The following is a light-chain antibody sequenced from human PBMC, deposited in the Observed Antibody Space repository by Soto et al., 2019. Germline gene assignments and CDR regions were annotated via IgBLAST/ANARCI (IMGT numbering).Light chain of an antibody. V-gene: IGKV1-5*01. Sequence: DIEMVQPPSALSASVGDTVTITCRASQKSSPWLAWYQQKPGQAPKLLMYDVSSLKRGVPSRFSGSGSGTEFTLTISSLQPDDFATYYCQQYNDYSATFGQGTKVDIK. CDR3: QQYNDYSAT. CDR1: QKSSPW. CDR2: DVS. J-gene: IGKJ1*01.